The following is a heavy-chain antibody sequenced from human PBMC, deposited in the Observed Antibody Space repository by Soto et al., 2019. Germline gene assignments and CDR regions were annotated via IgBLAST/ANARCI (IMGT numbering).Heavy chain of an antibody. Sequence: EVHLLESGGGLVHPGESLRLSCGASGFTFSSCVMTWVRQAPGKGLEWVSCITDSGTGTYYADSVKGRFTISRDNSKNTMYLKMNNLRAEDTGVYYWAKGLINGRWYAEDWGQGTLVTVSS. CDR2: ITDSGTGT. J-gene: IGHJ4*02. CDR1: GFTFSSCV. V-gene: IGHV3-23*01. D-gene: IGHD6-13*01. CDR3: AKGLINGRWYAED.